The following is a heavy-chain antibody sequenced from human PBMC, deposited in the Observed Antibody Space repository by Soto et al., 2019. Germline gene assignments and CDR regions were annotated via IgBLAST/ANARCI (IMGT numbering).Heavy chain of an antibody. J-gene: IGHJ2*01. V-gene: IGHV4-4*02. CDR3: ASQDYSSSTDASFLVNGYFDL. CDR1: GGSISSSKW. Sequence: QMQLQESGPGLVKPSGTLSLTCGVSGGSISSSKWWTGVRQPPGKGPEWIGEIYHSGSTNYNPSLTSRVTISLDKSKNQFYLTLTSVTAADTAVYYCASQDYSSSTDASFLVNGYFDLWGRGILVTVSS. D-gene: IGHD6-6*01. CDR2: IYHSGST.